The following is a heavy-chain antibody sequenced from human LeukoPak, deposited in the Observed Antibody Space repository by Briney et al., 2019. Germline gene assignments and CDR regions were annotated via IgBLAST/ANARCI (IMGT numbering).Heavy chain of an antibody. D-gene: IGHD5-12*01. CDR1: GGSISSYY. Sequence: PSETLSLTCTVSGGSISSYYWSWIRQPPGKGLEWIGYIYYSGSTNYNPSLKSRVTISVDTSKNQFSLKLSSLTAADTAVYYCAIKTSVDADYWGQGTLVTVSS. J-gene: IGHJ4*02. V-gene: IGHV4-59*01. CDR2: IYYSGST. CDR3: AIKTSVDADY.